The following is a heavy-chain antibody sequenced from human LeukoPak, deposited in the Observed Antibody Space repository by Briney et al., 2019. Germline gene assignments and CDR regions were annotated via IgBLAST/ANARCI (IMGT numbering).Heavy chain of an antibody. D-gene: IGHD4-17*01. CDR1: GFTFSSYS. J-gene: IGHJ4*02. V-gene: IGHV3-48*02. CDR3: PRDGYGDYAVDS. Sequence: GESLRLSCAASGFTFSSYSINWVRQAPGKGLEWVSYVSSSGTSMYYADSVKGRFTISRDNAKKSLYLHMSSLREEDTAIYYCPRDGYGDYAVDSWGQGTLVTVSS. CDR2: VSSSGTSM.